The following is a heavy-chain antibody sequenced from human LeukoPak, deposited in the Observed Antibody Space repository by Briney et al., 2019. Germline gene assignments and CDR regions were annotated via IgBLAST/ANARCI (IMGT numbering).Heavy chain of an antibody. J-gene: IGHJ3*02. Sequence: GSLRLSCAASGFTFSSYWMSWVRQAPGKGLEWIGYIYTSGSTNYNPSLKSRVTISVDTSKNQFSLKLSSVTAADTAVYYCARERRDAFDIWGQGTMVTVSS. V-gene: IGHV4-4*09. CDR3: ARERRDAFDI. CDR2: IYTSGST. CDR1: GFTFSSYW.